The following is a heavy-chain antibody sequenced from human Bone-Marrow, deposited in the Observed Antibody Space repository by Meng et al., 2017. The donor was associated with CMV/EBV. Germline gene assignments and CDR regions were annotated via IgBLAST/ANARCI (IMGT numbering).Heavy chain of an antibody. CDR1: GGSFSGYY. CDR3: ARGRGGYCSSWWGCDGPYGMDV. J-gene: IGHJ6*01. D-gene: IGHD2-2*01. CDR2: INHSGST. Sequence: SETLSLTCAVYGGSFSGYYWSWIRQPPGKGLEWIGEINHSGSTNYNPSLKSRVTISVDTSKNQFSLKLSSVTAADTAVYYCARGRGGYCSSWWGCDGPYGMDVWGQGATVTRYS. V-gene: IGHV4-34*01.